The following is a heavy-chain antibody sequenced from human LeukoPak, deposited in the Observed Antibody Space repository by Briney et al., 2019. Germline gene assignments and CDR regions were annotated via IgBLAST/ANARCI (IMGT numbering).Heavy chain of an antibody. CDR2: IIPILGIT. CDR1: GGTFSTYG. D-gene: IGHD3-16*01. V-gene: IGHV1-69*04. J-gene: IGHJ4*02. Sequence: SVKVSCKALGGTFSTYGISWVRQAPGQGLEWMGRIIPILGITNYAQKFQGRVTITADKSTTTVYMELSSLRSEDTAVYFCARGFESSTSYVSDFDFWGQGTLVTVSS. CDR3: ARGFESSTSYVSDFDF.